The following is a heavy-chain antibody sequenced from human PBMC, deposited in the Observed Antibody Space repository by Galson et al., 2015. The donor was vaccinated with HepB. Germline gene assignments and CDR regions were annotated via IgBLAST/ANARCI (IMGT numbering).Heavy chain of an antibody. CDR2: IDRTTTDT. CDR1: GFTFSRYD. Sequence: SLRLSCAASGFTFSRYDMNWVRQAPGKGLEWVSTIDRTTTDTHYADSVKGRFTISRDNSKNTFYLQMNSLGAEDTAVYYCATRKTEHFDFWGQGTLVTVSS. V-gene: IGHV3-23*01. J-gene: IGHJ4*02. CDR3: ATRKTEHFDF.